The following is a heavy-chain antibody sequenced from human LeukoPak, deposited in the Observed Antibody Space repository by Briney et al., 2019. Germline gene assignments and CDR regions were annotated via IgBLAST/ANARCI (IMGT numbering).Heavy chain of an antibody. J-gene: IGHJ4*02. D-gene: IGHD2-21*01. CDR2: ISTSGTT. V-gene: IGHV3-11*04. CDR3: ARVAYCGGDCYPFDY. Sequence: GGSLRLSCAASGFTFSDYYMNWIRQAPGKGLEWVSYISTSGTTYYADSVRGRFTISRDNAKNSLYLQMNSLRAEDTAVYYCARVAYCGGDCYPFDYWGQGTLVTVSS. CDR1: GFTFSDYY.